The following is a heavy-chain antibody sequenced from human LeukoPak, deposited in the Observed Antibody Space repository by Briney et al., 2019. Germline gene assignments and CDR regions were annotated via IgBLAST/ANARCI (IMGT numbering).Heavy chain of an antibody. V-gene: IGHV4-38-2*01. Sequence: PSETLSLTCAVSGYSISSDYYWGWIRQPPGKGLEWIASVFHTGSTYYNPSLKSRVTMSVDTSKNQFSLNLNSVTAADTAVYYCAVLGGYWGQGTLVTVSS. D-gene: IGHD4/OR15-4a*01. CDR3: AVLGGY. J-gene: IGHJ4*02. CDR2: VFHTGST. CDR1: GYSISSDYY.